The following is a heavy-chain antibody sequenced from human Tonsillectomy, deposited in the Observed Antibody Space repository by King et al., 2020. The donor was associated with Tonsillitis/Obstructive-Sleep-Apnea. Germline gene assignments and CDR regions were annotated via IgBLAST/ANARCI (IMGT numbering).Heavy chain of an antibody. V-gene: IGHV4-34*01. J-gene: IGHJ3*02. CDR3: ARVLVDFGSSSDASDI. D-gene: IGHD6-6*01. Sequence: VQLQQWGAGLLKPSETLSLTCAVYGGSFSGYYWSWIRQPPGKGLEWIGEIDHSGSANYNPSLKSRVTISLDTSKSQFSLKLSSVTAADTAVFYCARVLVDFGSSSDASDIWGQGTMVSVSS. CDR2: IDHSGSA. CDR1: GGSFSGYY.